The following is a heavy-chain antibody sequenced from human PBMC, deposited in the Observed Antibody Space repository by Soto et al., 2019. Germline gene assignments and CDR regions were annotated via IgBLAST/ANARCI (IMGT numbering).Heavy chain of an antibody. CDR2: IIPVFGTT. Sequence: QVQLVQSGAEVKKPGSSVKVSCKASGGTFSSYTISWVRQAPGQGLEWMGAIIPVFGTTNYARNFQDRVTITADESTTTANMELTSLRSEDTAIYYCASEGAYDGGGYSTFGYWGQGTLVSVSS. CDR1: GGTFSSYT. CDR3: ASEGAYDGGGYSTFGY. V-gene: IGHV1-69*01. J-gene: IGHJ4*02. D-gene: IGHD3-22*01.